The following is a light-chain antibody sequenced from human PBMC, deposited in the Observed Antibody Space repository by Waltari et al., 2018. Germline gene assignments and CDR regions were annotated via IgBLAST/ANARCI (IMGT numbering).Light chain of an antibody. Sequence: DVVMTQSPLSLPVTLGQPASISCKSSQSLVHSNGNTYLQWFQQKPGQSPRHLMYTVSNRESGVPDRFSGIGSGTDFTLKISRVEADDVGVYYCMQGTHWPYTFGQGTRLDIK. CDR1: QSLVHSNGNTY. CDR2: TVS. CDR3: MQGTHWPYT. V-gene: IGKV2-30*02. J-gene: IGKJ2*01.